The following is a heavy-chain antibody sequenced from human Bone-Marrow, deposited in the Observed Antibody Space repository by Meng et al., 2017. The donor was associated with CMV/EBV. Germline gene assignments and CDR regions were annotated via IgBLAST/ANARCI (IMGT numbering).Heavy chain of an antibody. CDR2: INSDGSST. V-gene: IGHV3-74*01. J-gene: IGHJ4*02. CDR1: GFTFSSYW. CDR3: ARGYGLSIAARPDFDY. D-gene: IGHD6-6*01. Sequence: GGSLRLSCAASGFTFSSYWMHWVRQAPGKGLVWVSRINSDGSSTSYADSVKGRFTISRDNAKNTLYLQMNSLRAEDTAVYYCARGYGLSIAARPDFDYWGQGTLVTVSS.